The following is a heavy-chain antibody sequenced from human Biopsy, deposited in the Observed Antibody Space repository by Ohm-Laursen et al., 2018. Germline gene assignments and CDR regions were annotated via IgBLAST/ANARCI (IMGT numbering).Heavy chain of an antibody. CDR3: ARGYSRRVSIFEASIYWFDT. J-gene: IGHJ5*02. D-gene: IGHD6-6*01. CDR1: GYSFSTYA. CDR2: MIPSSGKT. Sequence: ASVKVSCKASGYSFSTYAVNWVRQARGQGLEWMGWMIPSSGKTGYAQRFQGRVTLTMNTSISTAYMELSGLRSEDTAVYFCARGYSRRVSIFEASIYWFDTWGQGTLVTVSS. V-gene: IGHV1-8*02.